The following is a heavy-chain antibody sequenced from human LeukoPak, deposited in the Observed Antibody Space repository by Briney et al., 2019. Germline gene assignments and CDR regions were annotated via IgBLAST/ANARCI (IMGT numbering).Heavy chain of an antibody. Sequence: GASVKVSCKASGGTFSSYATSWVRQAPGQGLEWMGRIIPILGIANYAQKFQGRVTITADKSTSTAYMELSSLRSEDTAVYYCARGSGDGYTYYFDYWGQGTLVTVSS. D-gene: IGHD5-24*01. CDR1: GGTFSSYA. CDR3: ARGSGDGYTYYFDY. V-gene: IGHV1-69*04. CDR2: IIPILGIA. J-gene: IGHJ4*02.